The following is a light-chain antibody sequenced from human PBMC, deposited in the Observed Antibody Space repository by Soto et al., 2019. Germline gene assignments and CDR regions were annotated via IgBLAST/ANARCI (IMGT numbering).Light chain of an antibody. V-gene: IGKV3-15*01. CDR3: QQYYNYVT. CDR1: QSVSSN. J-gene: IGKJ5*01. CDR2: GAS. Sequence: EIVMTQSPATMSVSPGERATLSCRASQSVSSNLAWYQHKAGQAPRLLIFGASTRATGIPARFSGSGSGTEFTLTISSLQSEDFAVYYCQQYYNYVTFGQGTRLEIK.